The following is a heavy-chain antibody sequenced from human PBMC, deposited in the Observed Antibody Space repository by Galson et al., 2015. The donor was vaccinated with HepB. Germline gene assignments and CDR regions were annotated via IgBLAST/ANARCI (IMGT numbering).Heavy chain of an antibody. CDR3: ARDGALGVPAASIYYFDY. CDR1: GFTFSSYS. D-gene: IGHD2-2*01. Sequence: SLRLSCTASGFTFSSYSMNWVRQAPGKGLEWVSSISSSSSYIYYADSVKGRFTISRDNAKNSLYLQMNSLRAEDTAVYYCARDGALGVPAASIYYFDYWGQGTLVTVSS. V-gene: IGHV3-21*01. CDR2: ISSSSSYI. J-gene: IGHJ4*02.